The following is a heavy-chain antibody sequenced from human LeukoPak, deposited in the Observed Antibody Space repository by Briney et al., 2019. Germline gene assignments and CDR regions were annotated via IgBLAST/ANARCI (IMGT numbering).Heavy chain of an antibody. Sequence: ASVKVSCKGSGYNFTGYYMHWVRQDPGQGLEWIGWINPNSGGTKYAQVFPGRVPMTRDTSISTAYMELSRLRSDDTAVYYCARHSSPTIFGMVMGPGDYYYGMYVWGQGTTVTVS. CDR3: ARHSSPTIFGMVMGPGDYYYGMYV. D-gene: IGHD3-3*01. CDR1: GYNFTGYY. V-gene: IGHV1-2*02. J-gene: IGHJ6*02. CDR2: INPNSGGT.